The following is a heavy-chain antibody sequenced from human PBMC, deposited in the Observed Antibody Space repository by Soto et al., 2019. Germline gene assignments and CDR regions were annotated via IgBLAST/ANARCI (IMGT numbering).Heavy chain of an antibody. CDR1: GSTFSSYA. Sequence: QVQLVQSGAEVKKPGSSVKVSCKASGSTFSSYAISWVRQAPGQGLEWMGGIIPIFGTANYAQKFQGRVTITADESTSTAYMELSSLRSEDTAVYYCARETPGYSYGATDAFDIWGQGTMVTVSS. V-gene: IGHV1-69*12. J-gene: IGHJ3*02. D-gene: IGHD5-18*01. CDR3: ARETPGYSYGATDAFDI. CDR2: IIPIFGTA.